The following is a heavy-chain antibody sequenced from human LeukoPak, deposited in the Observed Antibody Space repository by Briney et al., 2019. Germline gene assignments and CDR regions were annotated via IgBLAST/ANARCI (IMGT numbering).Heavy chain of an antibody. V-gene: IGHV3-21*01. Sequence: SGGSLRLSCAASGFTFSSYSMNWVRQAPGKGLEWVSSISSSSSYIYYADSVKGRFTISRDNAKNSLYLQMNSLRAEDTAVYYCARGRMLYYYDSSGYPFDYWGQGSLVTVSS. J-gene: IGHJ4*02. CDR3: ARGRMLYYYDSSGYPFDY. D-gene: IGHD3-22*01. CDR2: ISSSSSYI. CDR1: GFTFSSYS.